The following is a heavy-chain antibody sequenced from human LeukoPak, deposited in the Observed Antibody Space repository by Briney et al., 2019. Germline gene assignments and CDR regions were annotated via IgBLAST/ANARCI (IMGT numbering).Heavy chain of an antibody. Sequence: PGGSLRLSCAASGFTFSSYSMNWVRQAPGKGLEWVSYISSSSSIIYYADSVKGRFTISRDNAKNSLYLQMNSLRDKDTAVYYCASQVYYGMDVWGQGTTATVSS. CDR3: ASQVYYGMDV. V-gene: IGHV3-48*02. CDR2: ISSSSSII. J-gene: IGHJ6*02. CDR1: GFTFSSYS.